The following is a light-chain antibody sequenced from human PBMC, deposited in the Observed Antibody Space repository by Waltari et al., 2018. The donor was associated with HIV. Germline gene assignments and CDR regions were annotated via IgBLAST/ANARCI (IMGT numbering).Light chain of an antibody. J-gene: IGLJ1*01. V-gene: IGLV1-44*01. CDR3: ASWDGSPNGHHV. CDR1: SSNNGIHN. CDR2: SYT. Sequence: QSVLTKPHSTYGNHGQRLTISSSARSSNNGIHNIHLYQQLTRPAPSLLIYSYTQRSAGVPDRFSGSKSGTSACLAISGLQSEDEAHYYCASWDGSPNGHHVFGTGTKVTVL.